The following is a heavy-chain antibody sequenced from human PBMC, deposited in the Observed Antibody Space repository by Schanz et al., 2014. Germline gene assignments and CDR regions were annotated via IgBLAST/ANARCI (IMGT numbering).Heavy chain of an antibody. CDR2: IKSQFDGETA. J-gene: IGHJ5*02. CDR1: GITFTDYS. D-gene: IGHD3-10*01. CDR3: ARETMIRGVIISRFDP. Sequence: EVQVVEYGGGLVKPGGSLRLSCAPSGITFTDYSLNWVRQAPGKGLEWVGRIKSQFDGETADYGAAVRGRFTISRDDSQNTLYLQMNSLRTEDTAVYYCARETMIRGVIISRFDPWGQGTLVTVSS. V-gene: IGHV3-15*01.